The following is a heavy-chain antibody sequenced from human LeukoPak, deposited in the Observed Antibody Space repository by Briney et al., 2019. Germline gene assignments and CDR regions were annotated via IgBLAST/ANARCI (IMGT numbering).Heavy chain of an antibody. CDR1: GFTFSSYG. CDR2: ISYDGSNK. CDR3: AKGLWYYYDSSGYVDY. D-gene: IGHD3-22*01. J-gene: IGHJ4*02. Sequence: PGRSLRLSCAASGFTFSSYGMHWVRQAPGKGLEWVAVISYDGSNKYYAGSVKGRFTISRDNSKNTLYLQMNSLRAEDTAVYYCAKGLWYYYDSSGYVDYWGQGTLVTVSS. V-gene: IGHV3-30*18.